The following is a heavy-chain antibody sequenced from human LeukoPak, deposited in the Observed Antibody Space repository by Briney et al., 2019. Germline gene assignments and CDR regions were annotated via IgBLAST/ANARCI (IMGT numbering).Heavy chain of an antibody. Sequence: GGSLRLSCAVSGFTFNTYSMNWVRQAPGKGLEWISYLGRSSDTIYYADSVKGRFTISRDNAKNSLYLQMNSLRAEDTAVYYCARDTGDYYDSSGHYDYWGQGTLVTVSS. CDR3: ARDTGDYYDSSGHYDY. V-gene: IGHV3-48*04. CDR1: GFTFNTYS. J-gene: IGHJ4*02. CDR2: LGRSSDTI. D-gene: IGHD3-22*01.